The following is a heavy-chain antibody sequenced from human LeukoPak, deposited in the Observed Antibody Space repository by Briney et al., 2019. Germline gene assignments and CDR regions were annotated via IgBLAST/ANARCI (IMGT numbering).Heavy chain of an antibody. CDR3: ARDLRYCSSTSCDDY. D-gene: IGHD2-2*01. CDR1: GFTFSDYA. Sequence: GGSLRLSCAASGFTFSDYAMNWVRQAPGKGLEWVSSISSSSSYIYYADSVKGRFTISRDNAKNSLYLQMNSLRAEDTAVYYCARDLRYCSSTSCDDYWGQGTLVTVSS. J-gene: IGHJ4*02. V-gene: IGHV3-21*01. CDR2: ISSSSSYI.